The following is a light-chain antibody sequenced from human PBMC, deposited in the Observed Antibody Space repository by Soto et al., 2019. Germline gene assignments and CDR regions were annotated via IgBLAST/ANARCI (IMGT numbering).Light chain of an antibody. CDR3: QQYDGN. CDR2: SAS. V-gene: IGKV1-5*01. Sequence: DIQMTQSPSTLSASVGDRVIITCRASQSISTWLAWYQQKPGEGPKLLIYSASTLQSGVPSRFIGSGSGTEFTLTISGLQPDDFATYYCQQYDGNFGGGTRVEIK. J-gene: IGKJ4*01. CDR1: QSISTW.